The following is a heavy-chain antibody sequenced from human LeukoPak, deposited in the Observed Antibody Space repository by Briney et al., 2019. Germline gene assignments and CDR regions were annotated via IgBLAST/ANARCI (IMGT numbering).Heavy chain of an antibody. V-gene: IGHV4-59*01. CDR1: GGSISSYY. CDR2: IYYSGST. CDR3: ARVDPDSSSTLEVFDY. J-gene: IGHJ4*02. Sequence: AETLSLTCTVSGGSISSYYWSWIRQPPGKGLEWLGYIYYSGSTNYNPSLKSRVTIPVDTSKNQFSLKLSSVTAADTAVYYCARVDPDSSSTLEVFDYWGQGTLVTVSS. D-gene: IGHD6-6*01.